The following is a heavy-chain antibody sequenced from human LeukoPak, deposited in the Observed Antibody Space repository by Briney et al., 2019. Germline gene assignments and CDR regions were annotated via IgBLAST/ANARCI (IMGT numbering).Heavy chain of an antibody. CDR1: GYTFTSYY. CDR3: ARYYYDSSGYLGNYYYYGMDV. J-gene: IGHJ6*02. Sequence: ASVKVSCKASGYTFTSYYMHWVRQAPGQGLEWMGGIIPIFGTANYAQKFQGRVTITADESTSTAYMELSSLRSEDTAVYYCARYYYDSSGYLGNYYYYGMDVWGQGTTVTVSS. V-gene: IGHV1-69*13. CDR2: IIPIFGTA. D-gene: IGHD3-22*01.